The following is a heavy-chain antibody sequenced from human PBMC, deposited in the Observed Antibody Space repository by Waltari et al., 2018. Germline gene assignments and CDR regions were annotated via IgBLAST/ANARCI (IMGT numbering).Heavy chain of an antibody. CDR3: ARDAYSSGYSDWYFDL. Sequence: QVQLVQSGAEVKKPGSSVKVSCKASGGTFSSYAISWVRQAPGQGLEWMGGSIPILGTANYAQKFQGRVTITADESTSTAYMELSSLRSEDTAVYYCARDAYSSGYSDWYFDLWGRGTLVTVSS. V-gene: IGHV1-69*13. D-gene: IGHD6-19*01. CDR2: SIPILGTA. CDR1: GGTFSSYA. J-gene: IGHJ2*01.